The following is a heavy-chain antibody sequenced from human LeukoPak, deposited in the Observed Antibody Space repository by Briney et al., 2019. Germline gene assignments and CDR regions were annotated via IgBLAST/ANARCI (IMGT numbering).Heavy chain of an antibody. CDR2: INSNGGST. Sequence: PGGSLRLACAASAFTFDDYGMSWVRQAPGKGLEWVSGINSNGGSTGYADSVKGRFTICRDNAKNSLYLQMNSLRAEDTALYYCARDHYGSGTGDFWGQGTLVTVSS. J-gene: IGHJ4*02. D-gene: IGHD3-10*01. CDR1: AFTFDDYG. CDR3: ARDHYGSGTGDF. V-gene: IGHV3-20*04.